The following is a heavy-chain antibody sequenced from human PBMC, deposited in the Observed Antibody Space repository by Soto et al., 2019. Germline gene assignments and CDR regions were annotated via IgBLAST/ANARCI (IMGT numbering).Heavy chain of an antibody. CDR2: FYSSGSI. Sequence: SETLSLTCFVSGYSITSGGYYWSWIRHHPGKGLEWIGSFYSSGSIIYNPSLRSRLSISGDTSSNQFSMSLTSVTAADTARYYCARMYSSGSGWFHPWGQGTLVTVSS. CDR3: ARMYSSGSGWFHP. D-gene: IGHD6-19*01. CDR1: GYSITSGGYY. J-gene: IGHJ5*02. V-gene: IGHV4-31*03.